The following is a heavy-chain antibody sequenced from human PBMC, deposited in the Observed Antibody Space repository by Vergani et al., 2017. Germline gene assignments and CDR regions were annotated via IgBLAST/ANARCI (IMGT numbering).Heavy chain of an antibody. D-gene: IGHD3-22*01. CDR1: GFGFKNFA. J-gene: IGHJ4*02. Sequence: QVSLVESGGGVVQPGRSLKLTCSASGFGFKNFAMHWVRQAPGKGLEWVATISKDGTHDYYDPSVRGRVAVSRDNFKNTMYLQMDRLTTDDTVVYFCARDGTDILASSSDYSHLVYYWGQGILVTVSS. CDR3: ARDGTDILASSSDYSHLVYY. V-gene: IGHV3-30*03. CDR2: ISKDGTHD.